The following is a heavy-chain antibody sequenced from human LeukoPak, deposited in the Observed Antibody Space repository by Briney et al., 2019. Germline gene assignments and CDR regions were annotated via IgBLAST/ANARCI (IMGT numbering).Heavy chain of an antibody. V-gene: IGHV3-53*01. CDR2: IYSGGST. Sequence: PGGSLRLSCAASGFTVSSNYMSWVRQAPGKGLVWVSLIYSGGSTYYAESVEGRFTISRDNSENTMYLQMNSLRAEDTAVYYGARSPNSSGWRQLSWYFDLWGRGTLVTVSS. CDR1: GFTVSSNY. D-gene: IGHD6-19*01. CDR3: ARSPNSSGWRQLSWYFDL. J-gene: IGHJ2*01.